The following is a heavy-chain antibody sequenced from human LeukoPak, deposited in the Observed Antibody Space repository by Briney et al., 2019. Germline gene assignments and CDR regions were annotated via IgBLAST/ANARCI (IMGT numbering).Heavy chain of an antibody. CDR1: GGSISGSY. V-gene: IGHV4-59*01. D-gene: IGHD2-15*01. CDR3: ARGGGLFDS. CDR2: IDYSGTT. J-gene: IGHJ4*02. Sequence: LSETLSLTCTVSGGSISGSYWSWIRQPPGKGLEWIGYIDYSGTTNYNPSLKSRVTISVDTSKNQFSLKLTSVTAADTAVYYCARGGGLFDSWGQGTLVTVSS.